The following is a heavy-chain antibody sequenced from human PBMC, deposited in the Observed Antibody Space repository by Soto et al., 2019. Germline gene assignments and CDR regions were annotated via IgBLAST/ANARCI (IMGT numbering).Heavy chain of an antibody. CDR1: GGSIRGLGYY. Sequence: TVAGGSIRGLGYYCISIQQPPGKGLEWIGCIYYSGNTYYNPSLKRRFSISVDTSKNQFSLQLSSVTVADTAVYYFSRGCKRYSSPPRRLEYWGLPILVTVSS. CDR3: SRGCKRYSSPPRRLEY. J-gene: IGHJ4*03. V-gene: IGHV4-30-4*01. D-gene: IGHD6-13*01. CDR2: IYYSGNT.